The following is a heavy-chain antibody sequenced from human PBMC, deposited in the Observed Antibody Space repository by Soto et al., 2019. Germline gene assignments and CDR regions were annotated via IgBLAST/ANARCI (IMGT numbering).Heavy chain of an antibody. CDR2: IIPIFGTA. J-gene: IGHJ6*02. CDR3: ARDLRVYYDSSGYYYYYGMDV. Sequence: SVKVSCKASGGTFSSYAISWVRQAPGQRLEWMGGIIPIFGTANYAQKFQGRVTITADESTSTAYMELSSLRSEDTAVYYCARDLRVYYDSSGYYYYYGMDVCGQGTTVTVSS. CDR1: GGTFSSYA. V-gene: IGHV1-69*13. D-gene: IGHD3-22*01.